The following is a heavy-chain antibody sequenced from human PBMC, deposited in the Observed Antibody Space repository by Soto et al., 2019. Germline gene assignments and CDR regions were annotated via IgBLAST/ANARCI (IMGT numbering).Heavy chain of an antibody. D-gene: IGHD2-15*01. CDR3: ASGLGYCSGGSCYEI. V-gene: IGHV3-33*01. Sequence: VAVIWYDGSNKYYADSVKGRFTISRDNSKNTLYLQMNSLRAEDTAVYYCASGLGYCSGGSCYEIWGQGTMVTVSS. CDR2: IWYDGSNK. J-gene: IGHJ3*02.